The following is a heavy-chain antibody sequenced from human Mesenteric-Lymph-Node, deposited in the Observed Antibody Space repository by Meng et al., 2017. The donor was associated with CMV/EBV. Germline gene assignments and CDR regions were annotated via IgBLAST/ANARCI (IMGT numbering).Heavy chain of an antibody. CDR2: IYSGGSST. Sequence: GESLKISCAASGFTFSTYAIHWIRQAPGKGLEWVSIIYSGGSSTYCADSVKGRFTISSDYSNNTLYLQLNSLRVEDTAVYYCAKDSGYYGFDVWGQGTTVTVSS. V-gene: IGHV3-23*03. CDR3: AKDSGYYGFDV. J-gene: IGHJ6*02. CDR1: GFTFSTYA.